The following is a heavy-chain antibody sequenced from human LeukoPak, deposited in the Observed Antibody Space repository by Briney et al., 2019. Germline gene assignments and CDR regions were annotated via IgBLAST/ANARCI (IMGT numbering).Heavy chain of an antibody. CDR2: ISGDGGRT. D-gene: IGHD2-8*01. V-gene: IGHV3-43*02. CDR3: AKDINGVGLSEY. J-gene: IGHJ4*02. CDR1: GFTFSSYG. Sequence: GRSLRLSCAASGFTFSSYGMHWVRQAPGKGLEWVSLISGDGGRTYYADSVKGRFTISRDNSKNSLYLQMNSLRTEDTALYYCAKDINGVGLSEYWGQGTLVTVSS.